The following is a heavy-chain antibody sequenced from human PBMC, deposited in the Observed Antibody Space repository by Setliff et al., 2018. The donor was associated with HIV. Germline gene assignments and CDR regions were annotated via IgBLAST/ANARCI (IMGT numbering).Heavy chain of an antibody. CDR1: GDLIRNSYYY. D-gene: IGHD3-10*01. CDR3: ARVAAGTYGKGDWFDP. CDR2: VYYSGIT. J-gene: IGHJ5*02. Sequence: SETLSLTCDVSGDLIRNSYYYWAWIRQSPGRGLEWIGSVYYSGITHYNPSLESRATISVDTSMNYLSLKLTSVTAADTAVYYCARVAAGTYGKGDWFDPWGQGTQVTVSS. V-gene: IGHV4-39*07.